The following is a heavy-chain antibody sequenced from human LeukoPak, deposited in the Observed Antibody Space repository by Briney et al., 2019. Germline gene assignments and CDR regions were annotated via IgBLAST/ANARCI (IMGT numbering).Heavy chain of an antibody. CDR1: GGSISSSSYY. V-gene: IGHV4-39*07. CDR3: ARLGDGLGY. J-gene: IGHJ4*02. CDR2: INHSGST. D-gene: IGHD4-17*01. Sequence: SETLSLTCTVSGGSISSSSYYWGWIRQPPGKGLEWIGEINHSGSTNYNPSLKSRVTISVDTSKNQFSLKLSSVTAADTAVYYCARLGDGLGYWGQGTLVTVSS.